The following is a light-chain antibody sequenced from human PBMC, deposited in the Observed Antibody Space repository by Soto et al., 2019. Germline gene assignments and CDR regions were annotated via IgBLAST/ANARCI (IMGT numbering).Light chain of an antibody. CDR1: QSVRSN. J-gene: IGKJ4*01. CDR3: QQYNSWPLT. Sequence: EIVMTQSPGTLSVSPGERATLSCRASQSVRSNLAWYQQKPGQAPRLLIYEASTRATGIPARFSGSGSGTEFTLTISSLQSEDFAVYHCQQYNSWPLTFGGGTKADIK. CDR2: EAS. V-gene: IGKV3-15*01.